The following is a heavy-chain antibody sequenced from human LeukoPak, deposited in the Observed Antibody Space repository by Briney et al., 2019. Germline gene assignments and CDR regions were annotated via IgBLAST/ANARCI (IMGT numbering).Heavy chain of an antibody. Sequence: GGSLRLSCAASGFTLSSYWMSWVRQAPGKGLEWVANIKQDGSEKYYVDSVKGRFTISRDNAKNSLYLQMNSLRAEDTAVYYCARTVYSSGWDFDYWGQGTLVTVSS. CDR2: IKQDGSEK. CDR3: ARTVYSSGWDFDY. V-gene: IGHV3-7*01. J-gene: IGHJ4*02. CDR1: GFTLSSYW. D-gene: IGHD6-19*01.